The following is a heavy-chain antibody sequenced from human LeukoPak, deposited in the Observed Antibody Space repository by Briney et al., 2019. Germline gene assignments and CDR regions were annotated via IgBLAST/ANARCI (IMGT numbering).Heavy chain of an antibody. J-gene: IGHJ5*02. CDR1: GGSISSSSYY. D-gene: IGHD2-8*01. V-gene: IGHV4-39*07. Sequence: SETLSLTCTVSGGSISSSSYYWGWLRQPPGKGLEWIGSIYYSGSTYYNRSLKSRVTISVDTSKNQFSLKLSSVTAADTAVYYCARGSWDVLMVYAILNWFDPWGQGTLVTVSS. CDR3: ARGSWDVLMVYAILNWFDP. CDR2: IYYSGST.